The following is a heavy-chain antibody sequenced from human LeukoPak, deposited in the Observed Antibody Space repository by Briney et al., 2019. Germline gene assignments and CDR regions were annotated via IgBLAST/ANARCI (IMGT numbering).Heavy chain of an antibody. V-gene: IGHV3-74*01. J-gene: IGHJ4*02. D-gene: IGHD5-24*01. CDR1: GFTFSSYW. CDR3: AREAVAMATIGYYFDY. Sequence: GGSLRLSCAASGFTFSSYWMHWVRQAPGKGLVCVLRINSDGSSTSYADSVKGRFTISRDNAKNTLYLQMNSLRAEDTAVYYCAREAVAMATIGYYFDYWGQGTLVTVSS. CDR2: INSDGSST.